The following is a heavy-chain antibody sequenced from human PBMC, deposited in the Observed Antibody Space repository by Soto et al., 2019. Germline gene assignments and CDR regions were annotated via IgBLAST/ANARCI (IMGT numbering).Heavy chain of an antibody. CDR3: ARGRPSTSYGYFDF. Sequence: PGGSLRLSCEASGFPFSTYGMHWVRQAPGKGLEWMAVICYDGGNKYYVDTVKCRFTISRDNSKNTLYLQMNSMRAEDTAVYYCARGRPSTSYGYFDFWGQGTLVTVS. D-gene: IGHD2-2*01. CDR1: GFPFSTYG. V-gene: IGHV3-33*01. CDR2: ICYDGGNK. J-gene: IGHJ4*02.